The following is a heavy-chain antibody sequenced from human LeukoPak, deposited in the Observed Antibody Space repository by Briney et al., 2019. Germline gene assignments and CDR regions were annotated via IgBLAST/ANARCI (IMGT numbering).Heavy chain of an antibody. J-gene: IGHJ4*02. CDR2: ISGRSTRT. CDR1: GFTFSTYA. V-gene: IGHV3-23*01. Sequence: GGSLRLSCAASGFTFSTYAMTWVRQAPGKGLEWVSGISGRSTRTRYADSVKGRFTISRDNSKNTVYLQMNSLRAEDTAIYYCAKDPDYGDYYFDFWGRGTLVTVSS. CDR3: AKDPDYGDYYFDF. D-gene: IGHD4-17*01.